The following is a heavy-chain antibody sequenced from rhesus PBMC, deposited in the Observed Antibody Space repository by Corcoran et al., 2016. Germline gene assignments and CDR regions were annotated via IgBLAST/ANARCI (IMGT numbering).Heavy chain of an antibody. CDR3: ARGYSSGSFDY. D-gene: IGHD6-31*01. Sequence: EVQLVESGGGLAKSGGSLRLSCAASGISFRASSMDWVSQGAGKGLEWVSGISYTGGSTYYADSVKGRFTISRENAKNTLYLQIDSLRAEDTAVYYCARGYSSGSFDYWGQGVLVTASS. J-gene: IGHJ4*01. V-gene: IGHV3S18*01. CDR2: ISYTGGST. CDR1: GISFRASS.